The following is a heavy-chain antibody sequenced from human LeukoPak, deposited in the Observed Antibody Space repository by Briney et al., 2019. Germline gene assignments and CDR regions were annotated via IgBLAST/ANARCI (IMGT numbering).Heavy chain of an antibody. CDR1: GGTFSSYA. D-gene: IGHD7-27*01. J-gene: IGHJ3*02. V-gene: IGHV1-69*04. Sequence: ASVKVSCTASGGTFSSYAISWVRQAPGQGLEWMGRIIPILGIANYAQKFQGRVTITADKSTSTAYMELSSLRSEDTAVYYCAADVWGLHAFDIWGQGTMVTVSS. CDR3: AADVWGLHAFDI. CDR2: IIPILGIA.